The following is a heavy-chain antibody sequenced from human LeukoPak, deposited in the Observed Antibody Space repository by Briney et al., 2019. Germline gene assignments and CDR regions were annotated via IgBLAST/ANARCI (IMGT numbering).Heavy chain of an antibody. CDR3: ARVPIRFLEWSIDY. CDR2: IYYSGST. CDR1: GRSISSGGYY. J-gene: IGHJ4*02. D-gene: IGHD3-3*01. V-gene: IGHV4-31*03. Sequence: SETLSLTCTVAGRSISSGGYYWSWIRQHPGKGLEWIVYIYYSGSTYYNPSLKSRVTISVDTSKNQFSLKLSSVTAADTAVYYCARVPIRFLEWSIDYWGQGTLVTVSS.